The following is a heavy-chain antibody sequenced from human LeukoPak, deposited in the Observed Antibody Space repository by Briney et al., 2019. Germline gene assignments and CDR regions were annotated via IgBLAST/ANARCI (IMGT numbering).Heavy chain of an antibody. CDR3: ARARTTVTANTYSYYLDV. CDR2: ISSSSRYI. D-gene: IGHD4-11*01. V-gene: IGHV3-21*01. Sequence: PGGSLRLSCAASGFTFSSYSMNWVRQAPGKGLEWVSSISSSSRYIYYADSVKGRFTISRADATTSLYLQMSSLRAEDTAVYYCARARTTVTANTYSYYLDVWGNGTTVTVSS. J-gene: IGHJ6*03. CDR1: GFTFSSYS.